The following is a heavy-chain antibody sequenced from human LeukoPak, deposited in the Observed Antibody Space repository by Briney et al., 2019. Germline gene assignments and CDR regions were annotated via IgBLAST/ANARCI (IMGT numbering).Heavy chain of an antibody. CDR2: MYSSGST. D-gene: IGHD2-2*01. J-gene: IGHJ4*02. CDR3: ARSSRSWSTFDN. CDR1: GGSISSSSYY. V-gene: IGHV4-39*07. Sequence: SETLSLTCTVSGGSISSSSYYWGWIRQPPGKGLEWIGSMYSSGSTYYNPSLKSRVTISVDTSKNQFSLRLSSVTAADTAVYYCARSSRSWSTFDNWGQGTLVTVSS.